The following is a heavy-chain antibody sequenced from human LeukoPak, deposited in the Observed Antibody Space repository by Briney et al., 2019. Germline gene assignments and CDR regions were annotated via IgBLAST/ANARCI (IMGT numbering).Heavy chain of an antibody. CDR2: IYTSGST. CDR1: GGSISSGSYY. V-gene: IGHV4-61*02. J-gene: IGHJ3*02. D-gene: IGHD2-2*02. Sequence: SETLSLTCTVSGGSISSGSYYWSWIRQPAGKGLEWIGRIYTSGSTNYNPSLKSRVTISLDTSKNQFSLKLSSVTAADTAVYYCVVVVPATIGFDAFDIWGQGTMVTVSS. CDR3: VVVVPATIGFDAFDI.